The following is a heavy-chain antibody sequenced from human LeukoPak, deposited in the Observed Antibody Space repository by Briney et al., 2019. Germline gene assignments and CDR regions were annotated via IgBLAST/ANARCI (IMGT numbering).Heavy chain of an antibody. Sequence: GGSLKLSCAASGFTFSSYGMHWVRQAPGKGLEWVAVISYDGSNKYYADSVKGRFTISRDNSKNTLYLQMNSLRAEDTAVYYCARGVSPWGQGTLVTVSS. CDR2: ISYDGSNK. V-gene: IGHV3-30*03. CDR3: ARGVSP. J-gene: IGHJ5*02. CDR1: GFTFSSYG. D-gene: IGHD3-10*01.